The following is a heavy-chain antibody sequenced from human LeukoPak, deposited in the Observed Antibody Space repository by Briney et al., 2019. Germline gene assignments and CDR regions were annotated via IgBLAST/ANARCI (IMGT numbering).Heavy chain of an antibody. D-gene: IGHD6-19*01. V-gene: IGHV3-7*01. CDR1: GFTFSSYW. CDR3: ARERPRYSSGWYGGDY. Sequence: GGSLRLSRAASGFTFSSYWMSWVRQAPGKGLEWVANIKQDGSEKYYVDSVKGRFTISRDNAKNSLYLQMNSLRAEDTAVYYCARERPRYSSGWYGGDYWGQGTLVTVSS. J-gene: IGHJ4*02. CDR2: IKQDGSEK.